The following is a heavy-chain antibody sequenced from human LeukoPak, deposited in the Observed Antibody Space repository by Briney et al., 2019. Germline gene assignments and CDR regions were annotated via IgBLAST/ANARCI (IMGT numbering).Heavy chain of an antibody. CDR1: GFTFSSYN. V-gene: IGHV3-21*04. CDR2: ISTSSSYI. CDR3: AKGRRAPLVGTITKSWIDY. J-gene: IGHJ4*02. D-gene: IGHD1-7*01. Sequence: PGGSLRLSCAASGFTFSSYNMNWVRQAPGKGLEWVSFISTSSSYIHNADSVKGRFTISRDNAENSLYLQMNSLRAGDTAVYYCAKGRRAPLVGTITKSWIDYWGQGTLVTVSS.